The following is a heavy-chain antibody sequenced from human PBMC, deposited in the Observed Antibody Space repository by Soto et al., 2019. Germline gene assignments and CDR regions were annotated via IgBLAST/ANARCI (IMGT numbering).Heavy chain of an antibody. V-gene: IGHV3-33*01. CDR2: IWYDGSNQ. Sequence: QVQLVESGGGVVQPGRSLRLSCAASGFTFSTYDMHWVRQAPGKGLDWVAEIWYDGSNQDYADSVKGRFTISRDNSKNTLILQMKSLRGEDTAVYYCARGYGVKSGTFDFWGQGTMVTVSS. D-gene: IGHD4-17*01. CDR1: GFTFSTYD. J-gene: IGHJ3*01. CDR3: ARGYGVKSGTFDF.